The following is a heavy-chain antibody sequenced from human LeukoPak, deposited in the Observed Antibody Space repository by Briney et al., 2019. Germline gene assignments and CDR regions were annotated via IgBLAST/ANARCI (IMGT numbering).Heavy chain of an antibody. CDR1: GFTFSSYE. CDR2: ISSNGDST. V-gene: IGHV3-64*01. Sequence: GGSLRLSCAASGFTFSSYEMNWVRQAPGKGLEYVSAISSNGDSTFYANSVKGRFTISRDNSKNTLYLQMGSLRTEDTAVYYCARDRMDSGIALWGQGTLVTVSS. J-gene: IGHJ5*02. CDR3: ARDRMDSGIAL. D-gene: IGHD1-26*01.